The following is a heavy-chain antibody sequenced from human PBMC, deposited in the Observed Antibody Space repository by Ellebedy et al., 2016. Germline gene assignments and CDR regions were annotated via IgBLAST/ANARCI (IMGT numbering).Heavy chain of an antibody. CDR1: GGSISSHDYY. V-gene: IGHV4-30-4*01. CDR3: ARAVYNSNWYYFDS. J-gene: IGHJ4*02. CDR2: ISHSGST. D-gene: IGHD2/OR15-2a*01. Sequence: SETLSLXCSVSGGSISSHDYYYSWIRQSPGKGLEWIWYISHSGSTYYNPSLKSRVTISVDTSKNQFSLKLSSVTAANTAVFYCARAVYNSNWYYFDSWGQGTLVTVSS.